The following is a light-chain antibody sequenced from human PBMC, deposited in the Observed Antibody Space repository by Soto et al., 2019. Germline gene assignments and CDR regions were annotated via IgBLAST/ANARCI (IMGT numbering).Light chain of an antibody. Sequence: EIVMTQSAATVSGSPGEKATLACMASQSVSSNLAWYQQKPGQAPRLLIYGASTRATGIPARFSGSGSGTEFTLTISILQSEDFAVYYCQQYNNWPRTFGQGTKVDIK. J-gene: IGKJ1*01. CDR2: GAS. V-gene: IGKV3-15*01. CDR1: QSVSSN. CDR3: QQYNNWPRT.